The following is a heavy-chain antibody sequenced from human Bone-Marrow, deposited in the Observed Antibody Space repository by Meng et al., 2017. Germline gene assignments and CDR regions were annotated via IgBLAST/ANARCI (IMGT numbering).Heavy chain of an antibody. Sequence: GGSLRLSCAASGFSFSDYWMTWVRQAPGKGLEWVASIKPDGSETKYVDSVKGRFTISRDNAKKSLLLQMKRLRVEDTAVYYCARALGWGRFDSRGQRTLVTVSS. CDR2: IKPDGSET. CDR3: ARALGWGRFDS. D-gene: IGHD3/OR15-3a*01. V-gene: IGHV3-7*01. CDR1: GFSFSDYW. J-gene: IGHJ5*01.